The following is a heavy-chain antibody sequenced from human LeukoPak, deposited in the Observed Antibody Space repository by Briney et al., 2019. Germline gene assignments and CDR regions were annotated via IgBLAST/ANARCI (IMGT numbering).Heavy chain of an antibody. CDR3: ARVSGGSYSIVDYYGMDV. CDR2: IYYSGST. CDR1: GGSISSGGYY. D-gene: IGHD1-26*01. V-gene: IGHV4-31*03. Sequence: PSQTLSLTCTVSGGSISSGGYYWSWIRQHPGKGLEWIGYIYYSGSTNYNPSLKSRVTISVDTSKNQFSLKLSSVTAADTAVYYCARVSGGSYSIVDYYGMDVWGQGTTVTVSS. J-gene: IGHJ6*02.